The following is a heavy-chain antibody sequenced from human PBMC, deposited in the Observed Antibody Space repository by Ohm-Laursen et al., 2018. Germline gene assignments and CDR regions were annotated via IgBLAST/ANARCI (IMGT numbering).Heavy chain of an antibody. CDR1: GYSISSGYY. CDR2: IYYSGST. J-gene: IGHJ6*02. CDR3: ARTRVPDV. V-gene: IGHV4-38-2*01. D-gene: IGHD3-10*01. Sequence: TLSLTCAVSGYSISSGYYWGWIRQPPGKGPEGIGNIYYSGSTYYNPSLKSRVTISVDTSKNQFSLKLNSVTAADTAVYYCARTRVPDVWGQGTTVTVSS.